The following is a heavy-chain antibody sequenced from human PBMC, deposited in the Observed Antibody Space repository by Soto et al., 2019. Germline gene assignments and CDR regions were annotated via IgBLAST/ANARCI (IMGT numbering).Heavy chain of an antibody. CDR3: ARGDYYDFWSGYFHLDY. CDR2: IIPMFGTT. J-gene: IGHJ4*01. V-gene: IGHV1-69*13. Sequence: SVKVSCKTSGDTFTKFSLSWVRQAPGQGLEWMGGIIPMFGTTNYAQKFQGRVTMTADESTKTVYMEVTSLRFEDTAVYFCARGDYYDFWSGYFHLDYWGQGTLVTVSS. CDR1: GDTFTKFS. D-gene: IGHD3-3*01.